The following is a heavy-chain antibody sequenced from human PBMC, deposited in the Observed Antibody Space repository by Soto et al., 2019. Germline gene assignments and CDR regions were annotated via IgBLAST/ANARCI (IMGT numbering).Heavy chain of an antibody. CDR3: AKRIAVAAKDDAFDI. CDR2: ISGGGGSA. Sequence: PGGSLRLSCVASGFTFSTYAMAWVRQAPGKGLEWVSTISGGGGSAYQPDYVKGRFTISRDNSKNTLDLQMNGLRVEDTALYYCAKRIAVAAKDDAFDIWGQGTMVTVSS. CDR1: GFTFSTYA. V-gene: IGHV3-23*01. D-gene: IGHD6-19*01. J-gene: IGHJ3*02.